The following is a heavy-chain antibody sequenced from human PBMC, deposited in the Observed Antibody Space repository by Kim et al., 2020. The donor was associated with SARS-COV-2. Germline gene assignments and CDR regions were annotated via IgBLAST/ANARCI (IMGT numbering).Heavy chain of an antibody. V-gene: IGHV4-59*13. J-gene: IGHJ4*02. D-gene: IGHD6-6*01. CDR2: IFYSGTT. Sequence: SETLSLTCTVSGGSISGYYWTWIRQPPGKGLEWIAYIFYSGTTSYNPSLKSRLTISLDTSKNQFSLKVTSMTAADTAVYYCARSRQLRGGLDFWGQGTLVTVSS. CDR1: GGSISGYY. CDR3: ARSRQLRGGLDF.